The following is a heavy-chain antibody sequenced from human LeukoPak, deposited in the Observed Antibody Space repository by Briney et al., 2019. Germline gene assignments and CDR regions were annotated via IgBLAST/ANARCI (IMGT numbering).Heavy chain of an antibody. V-gene: IGHV4-34*01. D-gene: IGHD5-12*01. CDR2: IYHSGST. CDR1: GGSFSGYY. Sequence: SETLSLTCAVYGGSFSGYYWSWIRQPPGKGLEWIGEIYHSGSTNYNPSLKSRVTISVDTSKNQFSPKLSSVTAADTAVYYCARGPRRGYSGYDSTPRYGMDVWGKGTTVTVSS. J-gene: IGHJ6*04. CDR3: ARGPRRGYSGYDSTPRYGMDV.